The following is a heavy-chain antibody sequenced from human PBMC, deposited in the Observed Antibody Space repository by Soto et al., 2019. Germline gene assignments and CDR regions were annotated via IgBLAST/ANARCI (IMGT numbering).Heavy chain of an antibody. CDR2: IWYDGSNK. CDR1: GFTFSSYG. Sequence: PGRSLRLSCAASGFTFSSYGMHWVRQAPGKGLEWVAVIWYDGSNKYYADSVKGRFTISRDNSKNTLYLQMNSLRAEDTAVYYCARAIAARPFREGAPNYYGMDVWGQGTTVTVSS. J-gene: IGHJ6*02. CDR3: ARAIAARPFREGAPNYYGMDV. D-gene: IGHD6-6*01. V-gene: IGHV3-33*01.